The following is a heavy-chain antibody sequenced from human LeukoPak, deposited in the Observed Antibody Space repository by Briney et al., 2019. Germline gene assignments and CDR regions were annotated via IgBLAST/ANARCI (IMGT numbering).Heavy chain of an antibody. V-gene: IGHV1-69*17. CDR1: GGTFSSYA. D-gene: IGHD2-15*01. CDR3: ASVEDY. CDR2: IIPIFGIA. Sequence: SVKVSSKASGGTFSSYAISWVRQAPGQGLEWMGRIIPIFGIANYAQKFQGRVTITPDKSTSTAYMELSSLRAEDTAVYYCASVEDYWGQGTLVTVSS. J-gene: IGHJ4*02.